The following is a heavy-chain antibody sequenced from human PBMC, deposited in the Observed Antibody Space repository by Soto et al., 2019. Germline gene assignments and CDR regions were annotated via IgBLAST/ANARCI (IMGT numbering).Heavy chain of an antibody. CDR1: GVSISSYY. CDR3: ARSGPYYGMDV. D-gene: IGHD7-27*01. J-gene: IGHJ6*02. CDR2: IDYSGST. Sequence: SETLSLTCTVSGVSISSYYWSWIRQPPGKGLEWIGHIDYSGSTNYNPSLKSRVTISVDTSKNRISLKLSSVTAADTGVYYCARSGPYYGMDVWGQGTTVTVSS. V-gene: IGHV4-59*01.